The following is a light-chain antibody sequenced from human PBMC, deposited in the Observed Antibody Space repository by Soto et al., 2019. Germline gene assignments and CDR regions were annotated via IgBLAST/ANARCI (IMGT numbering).Light chain of an antibody. V-gene: IGKV3-20*01. Sequence: ENVLTQPPGTLSLSPGERATLSCRASQSVCSSYLAWYQQKPGQAPRLLIYGASSRATGIPDRFSGSGSGTDFTLTISRLEPEDFAVYYWQQYGSSSYTFGQGTKLEIK. J-gene: IGKJ2*01. CDR3: QQYGSSSYT. CDR1: QSVCSSY. CDR2: GAS.